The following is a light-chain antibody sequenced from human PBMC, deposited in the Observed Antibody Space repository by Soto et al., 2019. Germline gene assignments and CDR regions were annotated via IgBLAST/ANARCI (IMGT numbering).Light chain of an antibody. J-gene: IGKJ1*01. CDR1: EGVASN. CDR3: KQYNGWPRT. Sequence: EVVMTQSPPTLSVSPLEIAPLPRSASEGVASNYLAWYQHKPGQDNRIIIYGEYTRATGLKDRFSGSGSETAFTLTIRSMQSEDFAVYYCKQYNGWPRTLGKGHKVDIK. CDR2: GEY. V-gene: IGKV3-15*01.